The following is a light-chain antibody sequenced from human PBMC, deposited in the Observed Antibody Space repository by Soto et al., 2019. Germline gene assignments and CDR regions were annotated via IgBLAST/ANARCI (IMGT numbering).Light chain of an antibody. CDR1: QSVSDW. J-gene: IGKJ1*01. Sequence: DIQMTPSPSTLSASVGDRVTITCRASQSVSDWLAWYQQKPGKAPNLLIYRASHLESGVPSRFSGSGSGTEVFLTSSSLQHDDFATYYCQQYASYSVTFGQGTKVEIK. CDR3: QQYASYSVT. V-gene: IGKV1-5*03. CDR2: RAS.